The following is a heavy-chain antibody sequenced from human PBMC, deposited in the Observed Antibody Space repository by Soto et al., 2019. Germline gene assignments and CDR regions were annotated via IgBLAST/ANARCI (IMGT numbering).Heavy chain of an antibody. V-gene: IGHV3-33*06. Sequence: GGSLRLSCAASGFTFSSYGMHWVRQAPGKGLEWVAVIWYDGSNKYYADSVKGRFTISRDNSKNTLYLQMNSLRAEDTAVYYCAKGGPIGSGWSKEPADYWGQGTLVTVSS. D-gene: IGHD6-19*01. CDR1: GFTFSSYG. CDR3: AKGGPIGSGWSKEPADY. J-gene: IGHJ4*02. CDR2: IWYDGSNK.